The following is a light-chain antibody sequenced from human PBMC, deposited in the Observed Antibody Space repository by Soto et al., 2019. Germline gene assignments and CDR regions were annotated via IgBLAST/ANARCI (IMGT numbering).Light chain of an antibody. V-gene: IGLV2-14*02. CDR2: EVS. J-gene: IGLJ1*01. CDR3: SSYTSSTTLDV. CDR1: AGDVGTYNL. Sequence: QSVLTQPASVSGSPGQSIAISCTGTAGDVGTYNLVSWYQQHPGKAHKLMIYEVSKRPPGVSNRFSGSKSGNTASLTIFGFQAEDEADYYCSSYTSSTTLDVFGTGTKVTVL.